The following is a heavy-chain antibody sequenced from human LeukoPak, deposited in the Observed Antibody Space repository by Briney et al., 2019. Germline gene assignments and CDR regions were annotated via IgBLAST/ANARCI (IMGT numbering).Heavy chain of an antibody. CDR1: GGSFSGYY. Sequence: PSETLSLTCAVYGGSFSGYYWSWIRQPPGKGLEWIGEINHSGSTNYNPSLKSRVTISVDTSKNQFSLKLSSVTAADTAVYYCARGRGSSSFSTRLGYCYYMDVWGKGTTVTVSS. J-gene: IGHJ6*03. D-gene: IGHD3-16*01. CDR2: INHSGST. CDR3: ARGRGSSSFSTRLGYCYYMDV. V-gene: IGHV4-34*01.